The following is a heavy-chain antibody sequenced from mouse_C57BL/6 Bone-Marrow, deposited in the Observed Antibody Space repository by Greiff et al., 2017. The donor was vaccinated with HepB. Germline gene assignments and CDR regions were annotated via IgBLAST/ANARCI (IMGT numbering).Heavy chain of an antibody. J-gene: IGHJ4*01. CDR1: GFTFSDYY. D-gene: IGHD1-1*01. Sequence: EVKVVESEGGLVQPGSSMKLSCTASGFTFSDYYMAWVRQVPEKGLEWVANINYDGSSTYYLDSLKSRFIISRDNAKNILYLQMSSLKSEDTATYYCARVLYYYGSSYLYAMDYWGQGTSVTVSS. CDR3: ARVLYYYGSSYLYAMDY. CDR2: INYDGSST. V-gene: IGHV5-16*01.